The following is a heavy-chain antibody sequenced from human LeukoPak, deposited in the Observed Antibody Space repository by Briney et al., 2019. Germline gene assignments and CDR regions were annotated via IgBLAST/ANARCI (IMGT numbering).Heavy chain of an antibody. CDR3: ARNHGRFDP. D-gene: IGHD1-14*01. CDR1: GGSFSGYY. CDR2: INHSGST. Sequence: SETLSLTCAVYGGSFSGYYWSWIRQPPGKGLEWIGEINHSGSTNYNPSLKSRVTISVDTSKNQFSLKLSSVTAADTAVYYCARNHGRFDPWGQGTLVTVSS. J-gene: IGHJ5*02. V-gene: IGHV4-34*01.